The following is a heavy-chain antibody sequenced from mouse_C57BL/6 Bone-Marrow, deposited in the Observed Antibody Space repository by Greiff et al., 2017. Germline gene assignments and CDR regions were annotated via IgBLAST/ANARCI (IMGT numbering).Heavy chain of an antibody. CDR1: GYTFTSYW. J-gene: IGHJ2*01. CDR3: AREGWLLSFDY. D-gene: IGHD2-3*01. Sequence: QVQLQQPGAELVKPGASVKLSCKASGYTFTSYWMHWVKQRPGQGLEWIGMIHPNSGSTNYNEKFKSKATLTVDKSSSTAYMQLSSLTSEDSAVYCCAREGWLLSFDYWGQGTTLTVSS. V-gene: IGHV1-64*01. CDR2: IHPNSGST.